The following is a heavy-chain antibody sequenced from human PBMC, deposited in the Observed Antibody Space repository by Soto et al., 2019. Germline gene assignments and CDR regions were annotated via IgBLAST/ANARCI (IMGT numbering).Heavy chain of an antibody. D-gene: IGHD6-13*01. V-gene: IGHV3-48*01. CDR2: ITIRTGNI. Sequence: GGSLRLSCEASGFTISGCSMNWVRQAPGKGLEWLAYITIRTGNILYADSVRGRFTISADNAENSVFLQMNSLRAEDTAVYYCARHPERIAEIGWFDPWGQGTLVTVSS. J-gene: IGHJ5*02. CDR1: GFTISGCS. CDR3: ARHPERIAEIGWFDP.